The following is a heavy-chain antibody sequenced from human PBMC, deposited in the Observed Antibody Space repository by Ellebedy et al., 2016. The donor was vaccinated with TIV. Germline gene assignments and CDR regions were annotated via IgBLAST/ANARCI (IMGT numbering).Heavy chain of an antibody. J-gene: IGHJ4*02. CDR3: AKADYADYPSYFDY. CDR1: GFSFINYE. V-gene: IGHV3-48*03. CDR2: ISGSGGNI. Sequence: GGSLRLSCAGSGFSFINYELNWVRQARGKGLEWIAYISGSGGNIKYADSVKGRFTISRDNSQNTLDLQMNSLRAEDTAVYYCAKADYADYPSYFDYWGQGTLVTVSS. D-gene: IGHD4-17*01.